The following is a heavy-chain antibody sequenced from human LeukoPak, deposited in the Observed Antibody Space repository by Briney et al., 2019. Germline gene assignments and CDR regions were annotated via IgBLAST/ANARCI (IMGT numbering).Heavy chain of an antibody. CDR3: AQIAGTPYYYYYYMDV. Sequence: SGPALVKPTQTLTLTCTFSGFSLSTSGMCVSWIRQLPGKALEWLARIDWDDDKYYSTSLKTRLTISQDTSKNQVVLTMSNMDPVDTATYYCAQIAGTPYYYYYYMDVWGKGTTVTVSS. V-gene: IGHV2-70*11. CDR2: IDWDDDK. CDR1: GFSLSTSGMC. J-gene: IGHJ6*03. D-gene: IGHD2-15*01.